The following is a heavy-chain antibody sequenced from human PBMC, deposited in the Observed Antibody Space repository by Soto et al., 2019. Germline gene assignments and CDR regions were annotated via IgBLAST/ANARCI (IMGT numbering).Heavy chain of an antibody. Sequence: PGGSLRLSCVASGFTFSDYYMSWIRQAPGKGLEWVSYISSSGSAIYYADSVRGRFTISRDNAKNSLYLQMNSLRAEDTAVYYCSRDRYGDKAFDFWGQGTLVPVSS. J-gene: IGHJ4*02. CDR2: ISSSGSAI. CDR1: GFTFSDYY. D-gene: IGHD4-17*01. V-gene: IGHV3-11*01. CDR3: SRDRYGDKAFDF.